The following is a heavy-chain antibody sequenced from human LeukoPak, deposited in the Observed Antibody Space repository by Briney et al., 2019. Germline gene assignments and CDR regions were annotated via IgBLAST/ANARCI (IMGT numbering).Heavy chain of an antibody. Sequence: SEALSLTCAVYGGSFSVYYWSCIRQPPGKGLEWIGEINHSGSTNYNPSLKSRVTISVDTSKNQFSLKLSSVTAADTAVYYCARVQIPRIITMIGDAFDSWGQGTMVTVSS. CDR3: ARVQIPRIITMIGDAFDS. J-gene: IGHJ3*02. CDR2: INHSGST. V-gene: IGHV4-34*01. D-gene: IGHD3-10*02. CDR1: GGSFSVYY.